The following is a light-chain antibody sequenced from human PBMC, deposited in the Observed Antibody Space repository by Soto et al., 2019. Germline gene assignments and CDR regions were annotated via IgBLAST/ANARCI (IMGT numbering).Light chain of an antibody. CDR2: DAA. CDR1: QGISNY. J-gene: IGKJ5*01. V-gene: IGKV1-16*02. Sequence: DIQMTQSPSSLAASVGDRVTISCRASQGISNYVAWFQQKPGKAPKSLIYDAASLRSGVPSKFSGSGFGTDFTLTISSLQPEDFATYYCQQYNTSPIPFGQGTRLEIK. CDR3: QQYNTSPIP.